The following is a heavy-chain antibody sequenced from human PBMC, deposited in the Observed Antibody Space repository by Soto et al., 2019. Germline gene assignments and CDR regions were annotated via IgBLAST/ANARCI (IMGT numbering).Heavy chain of an antibody. CDR2: INHSGST. V-gene: IGHV4-34*01. Sequence: SETLSLTCAVYGGSFSGYYWSWIRQPPGKGLEWIGVINHSGSTNYNPSLKSRVTISVDTSKNQFSLKLSSVTTADTAVYYCASCVVVPAAKSYYYYYMDVWGKGTTVTVSS. D-gene: IGHD2-2*01. CDR1: GGSFSGYY. CDR3: ASCVVVPAAKSYYYYYMDV. J-gene: IGHJ6*03.